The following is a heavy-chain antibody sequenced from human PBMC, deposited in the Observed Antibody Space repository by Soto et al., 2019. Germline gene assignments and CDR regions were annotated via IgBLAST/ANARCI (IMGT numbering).Heavy chain of an antibody. V-gene: IGHV4-61*01. Sequence: SETLSLTCTVSGGSVSSGSYYWSWIRQPPGKGLEWIGYIYYSGSTNYNPSLKSRVTISVDTSKNQFSLKLSSVTAADTAVYYCARDRGDYGGNSDAHDAFDIWSQGTMVT. CDR1: GGSVSSGSYY. CDR3: ARDRGDYGGNSDAHDAFDI. D-gene: IGHD4-17*01. CDR2: IYYSGST. J-gene: IGHJ3*02.